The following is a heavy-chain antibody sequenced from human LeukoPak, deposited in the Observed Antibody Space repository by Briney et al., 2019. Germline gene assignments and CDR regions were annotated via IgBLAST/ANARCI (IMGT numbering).Heavy chain of an antibody. CDR3: ARSIQLWFPFDY. D-gene: IGHD5-18*01. Sequence: PSETLSLTCGVSGYPINNAYYWSWIRQPPGKGLEWIGYIYYSGSTNYNPSLKSRVTISVDTSKNQFSLKLSSVTAADTAVYYCARSIQLWFPFDYWGQGTLVTVSS. J-gene: IGHJ4*02. V-gene: IGHV4-61*01. CDR1: GYPINNAYY. CDR2: IYYSGST.